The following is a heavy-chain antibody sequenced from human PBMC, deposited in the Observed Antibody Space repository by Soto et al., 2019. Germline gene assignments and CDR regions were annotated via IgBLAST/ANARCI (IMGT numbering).Heavy chain of an antibody. Sequence: EVQLVESGGGLVQPGGSLRLSCAASGFTVSSNYMSWVRQAPGKGLEWVSVIYSGGSTYYADSVKGRFTISRHNSKNTLYLQMNSLRAEDTAVYYCARVAGRRPYYYYYMDVGGKGTTVTVSS. CDR2: IYSGGST. D-gene: IGHD2-15*01. CDR1: GFTVSSNY. V-gene: IGHV3-53*04. J-gene: IGHJ6*03. CDR3: ARVAGRRPYYYYYMDV.